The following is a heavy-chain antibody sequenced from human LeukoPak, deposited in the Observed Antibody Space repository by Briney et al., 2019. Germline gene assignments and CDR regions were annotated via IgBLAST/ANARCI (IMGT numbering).Heavy chain of an antibody. Sequence: GGSLRLSCAASGFTFSSYAMHWVRQAPGKGLEWVAVISSDGINKYYADSVKGRFTISRDNAKNSLYLQMNSLRAEDTAVYYCARVRYSSSWAWEFDYWGQGTLVTVSS. CDR2: ISSDGINK. J-gene: IGHJ4*02. CDR3: ARVRYSSSWAWEFDY. V-gene: IGHV3-30*04. D-gene: IGHD6-13*01. CDR1: GFTFSSYA.